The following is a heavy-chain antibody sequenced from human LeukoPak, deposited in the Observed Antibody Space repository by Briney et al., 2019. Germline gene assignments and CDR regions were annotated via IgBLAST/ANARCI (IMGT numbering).Heavy chain of an antibody. CDR1: GYTFTGYY. J-gene: IGHJ5*02. Sequence: SVKVSCKASGYTFTGYYMHWVRQAPGQGLEWMGGIIPLFGTAKYAQDFQGRVTIIADESTSTTYMELSRLRFDDTAVYYCARVPADRDSSSPWGFDPWGQGTLVTVSS. CDR2: IIPLFGTA. D-gene: IGHD6-13*01. CDR3: ARVPADRDSSSPWGFDP. V-gene: IGHV1-69*13.